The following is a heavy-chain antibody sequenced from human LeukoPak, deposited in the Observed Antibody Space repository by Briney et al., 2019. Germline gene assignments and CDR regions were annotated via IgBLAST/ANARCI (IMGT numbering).Heavy chain of an antibody. V-gene: IGHV3-7*01. Sequence: GGSLRLSCAASGFTFSSYWMSWVRQAPGKGLEWVANIKQDGSEKYYVDSVKGRFTISRDNAKNSLYLQMNSLRAEDTAVYYCARVVAVADLYYFDYWGQGTLVTVSS. CDR1: GFTFSSYW. CDR2: IKQDGSEK. D-gene: IGHD6-19*01. CDR3: ARVVAVADLYYFDY. J-gene: IGHJ4*02.